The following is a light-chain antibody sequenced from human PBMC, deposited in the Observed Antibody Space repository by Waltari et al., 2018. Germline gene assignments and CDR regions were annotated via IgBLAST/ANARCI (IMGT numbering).Light chain of an antibody. V-gene: IGLV2-11*01. CDR1: SSDVGTSQY. J-gene: IGLJ3*02. CDR2: DVN. CDR3: CSYAGSYIWV. Sequence: QSALTQPRSVSGSPGQSVAISCTGTSSDVGTSQYVSWYHQHPGKAPKLIIYDVNDRPSGVPDRFSGSKSGNTASLTISGLQAEDEADYYCCSYAGSYIWVFGGGTKLTVL.